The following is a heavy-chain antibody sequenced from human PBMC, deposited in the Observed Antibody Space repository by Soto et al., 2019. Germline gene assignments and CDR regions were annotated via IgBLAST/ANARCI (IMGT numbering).Heavy chain of an antibody. J-gene: IGHJ4*02. D-gene: IGHD2-21*01. CDR2: IYYTGST. CDR3: ARDRGDRYFYY. V-gene: IGHV4-30-4*01. Sequence: QVQLQESGPGLVKPSQTLSLTCTVSGGSITSGDYSWSWIRQPPGKGLEWIGYIYYTGSTYYNPYLKSRVNKPVDTAKSQNSQKLISVTAADTAVYYGARDRGDRYFYYWGQGTLVTVSS. CDR1: GGSITSGDYS.